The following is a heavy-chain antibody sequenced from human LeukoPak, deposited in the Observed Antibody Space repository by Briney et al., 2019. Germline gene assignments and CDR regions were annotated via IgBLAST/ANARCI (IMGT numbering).Heavy chain of an antibody. CDR1: GDILSELS. D-gene: IGHD2-21*01. V-gene: IGHV1-24*01. CDR3: ATLVVPAAKRGV. CDR2: FDPAAGTT. Sequence: ASVKVSCKVSGDILSELSIHWVRQTPGKGFERMGGFDPAAGTTLYAQTFQDRIIMTEDTSTGTTYMELGSLTSDDTAMYYCATLVVPAAKRGVWGQGTLVTVSS. J-gene: IGHJ4*02.